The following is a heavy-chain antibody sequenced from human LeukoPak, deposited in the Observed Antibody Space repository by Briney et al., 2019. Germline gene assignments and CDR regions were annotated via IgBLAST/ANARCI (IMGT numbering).Heavy chain of an antibody. J-gene: IGHJ4*02. CDR1: GGSISSSSYY. CDR3: ARSHSGYDFGGGHFDY. Sequence: SETLSLTCTVSGGSISSSSYYWGWIRQPPGKGLEWIGSIYYSGSTYYNPSLKSRVTISVDTSKNQFSLKLSSVTAADTAVYYCARSHSGYDFGGGHFDYWGQGTLVTVSS. D-gene: IGHD5-12*01. CDR2: IYYSGST. V-gene: IGHV4-39*01.